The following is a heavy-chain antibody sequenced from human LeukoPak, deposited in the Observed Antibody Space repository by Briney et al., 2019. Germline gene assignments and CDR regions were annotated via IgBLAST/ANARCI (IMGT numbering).Heavy chain of an antibody. V-gene: IGHV3-7*01. J-gene: IGHJ4*02. CDR3: ARDSGLSGYDLLDY. CDR1: GFTISTYW. Sequence: GGSLRLSCVDSGFTISTYWMIWVRQAPGKGLEWVANIKYDGSEKYYVDSVKGRFTISRDNAKNSLYLQMNNLRAEDTAVYYCARDSGLSGYDLLDYWGQGTLVTVSS. D-gene: IGHD5-12*01. CDR2: IKYDGSEK.